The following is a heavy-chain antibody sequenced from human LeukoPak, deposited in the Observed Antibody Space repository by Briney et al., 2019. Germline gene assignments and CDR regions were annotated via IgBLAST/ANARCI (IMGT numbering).Heavy chain of an antibody. D-gene: IGHD1-1*01. V-gene: IGHV4-59*01. CDR2: IYYIGST. J-gene: IGHJ4*02. Sequence: SETLSLTCSVSGGSIVSDYWTWIRQSPGGGLEWIGYIYYIGSTNYNPSLKSRVTILVDTSKNEVFLNLTSVTTADTALYYCARGRYSWNYDYWGQGTLVTVSS. CDR1: GGSIVSDY. CDR3: ARGRYSWNYDY.